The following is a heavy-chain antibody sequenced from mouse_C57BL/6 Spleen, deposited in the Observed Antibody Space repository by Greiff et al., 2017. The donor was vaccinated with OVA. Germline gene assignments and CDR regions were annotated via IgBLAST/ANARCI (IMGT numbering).Heavy chain of an antibody. CDR3: ARQGTSTGYAMDY. V-gene: IGHV5-9*01. Sequence: EVMLVESGGGLVKPGGSLKLSCAASGFTFSSYTMSWVRQTPEKRLEWVATISGGGGNTYYPDSVKGRFTISRDNAKNTLYLQMSSLRSEDTALYYCARQGTSTGYAMDYWGQGTSVTVSS. D-gene: IGHD4-1*02. J-gene: IGHJ4*01. CDR2: ISGGGGNT. CDR1: GFTFSSYT.